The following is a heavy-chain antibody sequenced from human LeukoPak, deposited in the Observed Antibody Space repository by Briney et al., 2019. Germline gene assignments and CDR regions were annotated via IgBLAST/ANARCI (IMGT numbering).Heavy chain of an antibody. CDR1: GFSIGSTYY. Sequence: SETLSLTCAVSGFSIGSTYYGAWIRQTPGKGLEWIATITHSGNTYYISSLESRLTISLDTSKRHFSLRLTSVTAADTAVYYCAGINAPVATFDYWGLGTLVAVSS. D-gene: IGHD2-21*01. V-gene: IGHV4-38-2*01. J-gene: IGHJ4*02. CDR2: ITHSGNT. CDR3: AGINAPVATFDY.